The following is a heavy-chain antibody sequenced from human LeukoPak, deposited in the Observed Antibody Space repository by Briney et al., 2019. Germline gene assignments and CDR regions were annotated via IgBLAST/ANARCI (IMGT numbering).Heavy chain of an antibody. CDR2: IWYDGSNK. J-gene: IGHJ4*02. D-gene: IGHD3-3*01. V-gene: IGHV3-33*01. CDR3: ARAAILDPTHKEITIFGVAPDY. Sequence: GGSLRLSCAASGFTFSSYGMHWVRQAPGKGLEWVAVIWYDGSNKYYADSVKGRFTISRDNSENTLYLQMNSLRAEDTAVYYCARAAILDPTHKEITIFGVAPDYWGQGTLVTVSS. CDR1: GFTFSSYG.